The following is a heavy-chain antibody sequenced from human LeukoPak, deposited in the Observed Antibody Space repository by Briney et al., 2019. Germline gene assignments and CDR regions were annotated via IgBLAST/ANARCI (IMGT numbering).Heavy chain of an antibody. D-gene: IGHD3-16*01. J-gene: IGHJ4*02. Sequence: GESLKISFRASGYLFTNYRVAWVRQLPGKGLEWMGIIYPGDSETTYSPSFQGQVTISVDKSLTTAYLQWNTLKASDTAMDYCARLDEAFYYYDVGFNFWGQGTLIAVSS. CDR3: ARLDEAFYYYDVGFNF. CDR1: GYLFTNYR. CDR2: IYPGDSET. V-gene: IGHV5-51*01.